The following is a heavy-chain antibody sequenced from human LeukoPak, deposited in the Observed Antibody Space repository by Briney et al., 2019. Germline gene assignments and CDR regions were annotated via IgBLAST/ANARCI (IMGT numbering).Heavy chain of an antibody. Sequence: GGSLRLSCEASGFTFSSYWMSWVRQAPGKGLEWVANMKRDGSEIYYVGSVRGRFTISRDNAKNSLYLQMNSLRAEDTAVYYCARRGSYSLFDYWGPGTLVTVSS. CDR2: MKRDGSEI. V-gene: IGHV3-7*01. D-gene: IGHD1-26*01. CDR1: GFTFSSYW. J-gene: IGHJ4*02. CDR3: ARRGSYSLFDY.